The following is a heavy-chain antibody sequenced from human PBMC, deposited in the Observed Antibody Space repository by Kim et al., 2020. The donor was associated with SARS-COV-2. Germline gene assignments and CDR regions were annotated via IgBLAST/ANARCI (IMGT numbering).Heavy chain of an antibody. Sequence: VKGRFTISRDNSKNTVHLQMNSLRMEDTAIYYCVKEGEWNPQMLRGYFHHWGQGTLVTVSS. J-gene: IGHJ1*01. D-gene: IGHD3-10*01. CDR3: VKEGEWNPQMLRGYFHH. V-gene: IGHV3-23*01.